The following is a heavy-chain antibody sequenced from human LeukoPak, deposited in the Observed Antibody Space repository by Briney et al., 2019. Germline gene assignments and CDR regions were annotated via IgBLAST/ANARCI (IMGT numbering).Heavy chain of an antibody. D-gene: IGHD5-12*01. CDR2: IIPILGIA. CDR3: VRRGYSGGMDV. CDR1: GYTFTSYD. V-gene: IGHV1-69*04. J-gene: IGHJ6*02. Sequence: ASVKVSCKASGYTFTSYDINWVRQATGQGLEWMGRIIPILGIANYAQKFQGRVMITADKSTSTAYMELSSLRSEDTAVYYCVRRGYSGGMDVWGQGTTVTVSS.